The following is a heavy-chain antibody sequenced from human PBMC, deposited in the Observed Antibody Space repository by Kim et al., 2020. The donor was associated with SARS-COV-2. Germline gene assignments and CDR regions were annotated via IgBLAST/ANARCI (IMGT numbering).Heavy chain of an antibody. V-gene: IGHV3-30*07. CDR3: ARDSGFDY. CDR2: SNK. Sequence: SNKYLADAVKGRFTISRDNSKNTLYLQMNSLGAEDTAVYYCARDSGFDYWGQGTLVTVSS. J-gene: IGHJ4*02. D-gene: IGHD7-27*01.